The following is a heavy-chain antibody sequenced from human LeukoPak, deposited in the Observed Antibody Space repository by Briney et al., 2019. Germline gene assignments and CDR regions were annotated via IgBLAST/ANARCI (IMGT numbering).Heavy chain of an antibody. CDR3: ARGREVGVAVASDY. J-gene: IGHJ4*02. Sequence: SVKVSCKASGGTFSSYAISWVRQAPGQGLEWMGGIIPIFGTANYAQKFQGRVTITTDESTSTAYMGLSSLRSEDTAVYYCARGREVGVAVASDYWGQGTLVTVSS. CDR1: GGTFSSYA. CDR2: IIPIFGTA. V-gene: IGHV1-69*05. D-gene: IGHD6-19*01.